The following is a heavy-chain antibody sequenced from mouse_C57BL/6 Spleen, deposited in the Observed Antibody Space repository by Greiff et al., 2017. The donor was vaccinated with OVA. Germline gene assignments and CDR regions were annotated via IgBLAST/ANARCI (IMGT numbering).Heavy chain of an antibody. CDR1: GYSITSGYY. D-gene: IGHD1-1*01. J-gene: IGHJ4*01. Sequence: EVQLQESGPGLVKPSQSLSLTCSVTGYSITSGYYWNWIRQFPGNKLEWMGYISYDGSNNYNPSLKNRISITRDTSKNQSFLKLNSVTTEDTATYYCARDGSRGYYAMDYWGQGTSVTVSS. V-gene: IGHV3-6*01. CDR3: ARDGSRGYYAMDY. CDR2: ISYDGSN.